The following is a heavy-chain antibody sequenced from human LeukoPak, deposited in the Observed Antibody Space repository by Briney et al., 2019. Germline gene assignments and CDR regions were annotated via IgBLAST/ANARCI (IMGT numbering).Heavy chain of an antibody. V-gene: IGHV4-31*03. CDR1: GGSISSGGYY. Sequence: PSQTLSLTCTVSGGSISSGGYYWSWIRQHPGKGLEWIGYIYYSGSTYYNPSLKSRVTISVDTSKNQFSLKLSSVTAADTAVYYCARGPLNQDYNSSWEEGVFDYWGQGTLVTVSS. CDR2: IYYSGST. J-gene: IGHJ4*02. CDR3: ARGPLNQDYNSSWEEGVFDY. D-gene: IGHD6-13*01.